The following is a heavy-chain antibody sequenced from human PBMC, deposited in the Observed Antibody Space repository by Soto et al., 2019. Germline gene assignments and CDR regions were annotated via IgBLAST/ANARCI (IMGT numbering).Heavy chain of an antibody. D-gene: IGHD2-21*02. CDR1: GFSFSDYS. V-gene: IGHV3-48*02. CDR3: ARLPKGSLVTA. CDR2: ISSPSDNT. J-gene: IGHJ4*02. Sequence: EVQLVESGGGLVFPGGSLRLTCVASGFSFSDYSMNWVRQAPGKGLEWVSYISSPSDNTKYADSVKGRFTVSRDNAKNSLFLQMDSLRDEDTAIYYCARLPKGSLVTAWGQGTLVTVSS.